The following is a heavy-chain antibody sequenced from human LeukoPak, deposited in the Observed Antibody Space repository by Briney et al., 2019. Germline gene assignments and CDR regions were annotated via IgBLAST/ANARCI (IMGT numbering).Heavy chain of an antibody. V-gene: IGHV1-18*01. Sequence: RASVKVSCKASGYTFTSYGISWVRQAPGQGLEWMGWISAYNGNTNYAQKLQGRVTMTTDTSTGTAYMELRSLRSDDTAVYYCASFPLSIYSGSYSPLDYWGQGTLVTVSS. D-gene: IGHD1-26*01. J-gene: IGHJ4*02. CDR3: ASFPLSIYSGSYSPLDY. CDR2: ISAYNGNT. CDR1: GYTFTSYG.